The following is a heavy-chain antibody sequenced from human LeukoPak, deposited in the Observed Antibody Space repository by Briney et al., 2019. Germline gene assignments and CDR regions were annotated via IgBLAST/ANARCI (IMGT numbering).Heavy chain of an antibody. J-gene: IGHJ4*02. CDR2: ISSSSSYI. CDR1: GFTFSSYT. D-gene: IGHD5-24*01. Sequence: GGSLRLSCAASGFTFSSYTMNWVRQAPGKGLEWVSSISSSSSYIYYADSVKGRFTISRDNAKNSLYLQMNSLRAEDTAVYYCARVRLEMTRRGSFDYWGLGTLVTVSS. CDR3: ARVRLEMTRRGSFDY. V-gene: IGHV3-21*01.